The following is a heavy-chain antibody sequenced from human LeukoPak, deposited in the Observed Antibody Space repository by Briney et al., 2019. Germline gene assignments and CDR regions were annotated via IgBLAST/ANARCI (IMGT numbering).Heavy chain of an antibody. V-gene: IGHV3-7*01. CDR3: ARWAVAGTGGVGFDY. CDR2: IKQDGSEK. Sequence: PGGSLRLSCAASGFTFNNYWMSWVRQAPGKGLEWVANIKQDGSEKYYLDSVKGRFTISRDNAKNSLYLQMNSLRAEDTAVYYCARWAVAGTGGVGFDYWGQGTLVTVSS. CDR1: GFTFNNYW. J-gene: IGHJ4*02. D-gene: IGHD6-19*01.